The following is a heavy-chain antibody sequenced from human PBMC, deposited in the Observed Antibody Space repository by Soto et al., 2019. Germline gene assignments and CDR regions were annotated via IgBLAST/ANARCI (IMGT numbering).Heavy chain of an antibody. CDR1: GYSISSGYY. CDR2: IYHSGST. CDR3: ARVXGYYGSGRGLYYYGMDV. D-gene: IGHD3-10*01. J-gene: IGHJ6*02. Sequence: TSETLSLTCAVSGYSISSGYYWGWIRQPPGKGLKWIGSIYHSGSTYYNPSLKSRVTISVDTSKNQFSLKLSSVTAADTAVYYCARVXGYYGSGRGLYYYGMDVWGLGTTVTVSS. V-gene: IGHV4-38-2*01.